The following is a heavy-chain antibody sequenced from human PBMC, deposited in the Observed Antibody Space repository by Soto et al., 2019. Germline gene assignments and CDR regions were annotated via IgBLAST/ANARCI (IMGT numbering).Heavy chain of an antibody. Sequence: QQQLVQSGAEVKKPGSSVKVSCKASGGTFGNYAISWVRQAPVQGLEWMGKIIPIFKTANYAQKFQGRITITEDRSPRTDIAYMELSSLRSEDTALYYCARVSIPGIYGEDVWGQGTTGTVSS. CDR3: ARVSIPGIYGEDV. D-gene: IGHD2-2*01. V-gene: IGHV1-69*06. CDR2: IIPIFKTA. J-gene: IGHJ6*02. CDR1: GGTFGNYA.